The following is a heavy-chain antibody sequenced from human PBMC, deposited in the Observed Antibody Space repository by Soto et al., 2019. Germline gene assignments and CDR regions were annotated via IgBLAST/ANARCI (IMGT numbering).Heavy chain of an antibody. V-gene: IGHV3-23*01. CDR2: ISGSGGST. Sequence: PGGSLRLSCAASGFTFSSYAMSWVRQAPGKGLEWVSTISGSGGSTDHADSVKGRFTISRDNSKSTLYMQMNSLRAEDTAVYYCAKLWSYDTSGYIGYWGQGTLVTVSS. CDR3: AKLWSYDTSGYIGY. CDR1: GFTFSSYA. D-gene: IGHD3-22*01. J-gene: IGHJ4*02.